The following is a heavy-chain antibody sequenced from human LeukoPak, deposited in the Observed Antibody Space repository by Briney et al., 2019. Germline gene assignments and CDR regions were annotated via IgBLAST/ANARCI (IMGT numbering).Heavy chain of an antibody. CDR3: ARDLGYKDYVSAFDI. V-gene: IGHV3-20*04. D-gene: IGHD5-24*01. CDR1: AFTFDDYG. Sequence: PGGSLRLSCAASAFTFDDYGMTWVRQAPGKGLEWVSGINWNGGSTGYAVSVKGRFTISRDSAKNSLYLQMNSLRAEDMALYYCARDLGYKDYVSAFDIWGQGTMVTVSS. J-gene: IGHJ3*02. CDR2: INWNGGST.